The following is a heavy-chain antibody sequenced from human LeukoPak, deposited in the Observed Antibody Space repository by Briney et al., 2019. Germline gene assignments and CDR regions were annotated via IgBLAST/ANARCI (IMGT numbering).Heavy chain of an antibody. CDR1: GFTFSSYA. CDR2: ISGSGGST. V-gene: IGHV3-23*01. Sequence: GSLRLSCAASGFTFSSYAMSWVRQAPGKGLEWVSAISGSGGSTYYADSVKGRFTISRDNSKNTLYLQMNSLRAEDTAVCYCAKCGIYYDFWSGYPYYFDYWGQGTLVTVSS. CDR3: AKCGIYYDFWSGYPYYFDY. J-gene: IGHJ4*02. D-gene: IGHD3-3*01.